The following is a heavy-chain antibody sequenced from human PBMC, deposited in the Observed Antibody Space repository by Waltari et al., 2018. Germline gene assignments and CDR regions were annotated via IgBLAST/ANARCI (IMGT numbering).Heavy chain of an antibody. V-gene: IGHV1-8*01. CDR1: GYTFTSSD. CDR2: MNPNSGNT. D-gene: IGHD3-22*01. Sequence: QVQLVQSGAEVKKPGASVKVSCKASGYTFTSSDINWVRQASGQGLEWMGWMNPNSGNTGYAQKFQGRVTMTRNTSISTAYMELSSLRSEDTAVYYCAVGTADYYDSSGYDGLDYWGQGTLVTVSS. CDR3: AVGTADYYDSSGYDGLDY. J-gene: IGHJ4*02.